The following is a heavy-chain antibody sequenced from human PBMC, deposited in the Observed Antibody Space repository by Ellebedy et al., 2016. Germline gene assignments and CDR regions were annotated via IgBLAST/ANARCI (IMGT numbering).Heavy chain of an antibody. CDR1: GFTFSDSL. Sequence: GESLKISXAASGFTFSDSLMNWNRQAPGKGLEWISCISRSSDTIVYADSVKGRFTISRDNAKNSLYLQMNSLRAEDTAVYYCARATVVTGSDYWGQGTLVTVSS. D-gene: IGHD4-23*01. V-gene: IGHV3-11*01. J-gene: IGHJ4*02. CDR3: ARATVVTGSDY. CDR2: ISRSSDTI.